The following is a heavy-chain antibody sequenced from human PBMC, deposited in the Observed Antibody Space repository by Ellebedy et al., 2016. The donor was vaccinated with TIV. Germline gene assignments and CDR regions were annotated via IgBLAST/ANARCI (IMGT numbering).Heavy chain of an antibody. Sequence: AASVNVSCKASVYTFTNYHLHWVRQAPGQGLEWMGIINPSTGDTTYAQKLQGRVTMTRDTSTSTVYMELSSLRSDDTAVYFCARSRKSGWLHTPDYWGQGTLVTVSS. J-gene: IGHJ4*02. D-gene: IGHD6-19*01. CDR2: INPSTGDT. V-gene: IGHV1-46*04. CDR3: ARSRKSGWLHTPDY. CDR1: VYTFTNYH.